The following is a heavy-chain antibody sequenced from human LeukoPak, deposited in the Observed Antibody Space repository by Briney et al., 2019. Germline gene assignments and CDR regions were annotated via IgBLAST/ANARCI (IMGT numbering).Heavy chain of an antibody. Sequence: PGGSLRLSCVASGLTVSSNYMSWVRQAPGKGLEWVSVIYTDGRTFYAGSVKGRFTISRDSSKNTVYLQMNSLRVEDTAVYYCARGNYGDDSYYFDYWGRGALVTVSS. CDR1: GLTVSSNY. D-gene: IGHD4-17*01. CDR2: IYTDGRT. J-gene: IGHJ4*02. V-gene: IGHV3-53*01. CDR3: ARGNYGDDSYYFDY.